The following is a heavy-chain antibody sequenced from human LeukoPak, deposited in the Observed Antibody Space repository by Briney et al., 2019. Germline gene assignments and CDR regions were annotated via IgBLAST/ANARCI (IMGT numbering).Heavy chain of an antibody. CDR2: ISSSSSYI. CDR3: ARVKDIVVVVAANMDV. V-gene: IGHV3-21*01. D-gene: IGHD2-15*01. Sequence: GGSLRLYCAASGFTFRSYSMNWVRQAPGKGLDWVSSISSSSSYIYYADSVKGRFTISRDNAKNSLYLQMNSLRAEDTAVYYCARVKDIVVVVAANMDVWGKGTTVTVSS. CDR1: GFTFRSYS. J-gene: IGHJ6*04.